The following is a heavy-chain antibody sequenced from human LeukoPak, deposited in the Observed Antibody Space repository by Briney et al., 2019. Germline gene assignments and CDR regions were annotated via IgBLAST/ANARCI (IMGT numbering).Heavy chain of an antibody. V-gene: IGHV3-30*18. Sequence: PGRSLRLPCAASGFTFSSYGMHWVRQAPGKGLEWVAVISYDGSNKYYADSVKGRFTFSRDNSKNTLYLQMNSLRAEDTAVYYCAKDDYDLFDYWGQGTLVTVSS. J-gene: IGHJ4*02. CDR2: ISYDGSNK. CDR3: AKDDYDLFDY. D-gene: IGHD4/OR15-4a*01. CDR1: GFTFSSYG.